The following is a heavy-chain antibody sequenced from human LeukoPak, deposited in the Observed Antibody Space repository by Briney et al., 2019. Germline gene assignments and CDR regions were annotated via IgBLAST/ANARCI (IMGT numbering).Heavy chain of an antibody. V-gene: IGHV1-2*02. Sequence: ASVKVSCKASGYTFTAYFIYWVRQAPGQGLEWVGWINPSSGRTNSAQKFQGRVTMTRDTSISTAYMELSSLRSDDTAVYYCARVTMVRGVIMGDWGQGTLVTVSS. CDR3: ARVTMVRGVIMGD. D-gene: IGHD3-10*01. CDR2: INPSSGRT. J-gene: IGHJ4*02. CDR1: GYTFTAYF.